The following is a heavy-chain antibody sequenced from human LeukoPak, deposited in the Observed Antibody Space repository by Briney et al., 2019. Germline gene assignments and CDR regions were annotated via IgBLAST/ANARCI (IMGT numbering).Heavy chain of an antibody. D-gene: IGHD3-22*01. J-gene: IGHJ6*03. V-gene: IGHV4-59*01. CDR2: IYYNGNA. Sequence: SETLSLTCTVSGGSISSYYWSWIRQAPGKGLEWIGYIYYNGNANYNPSLRSRATLSVDTSNNQFSLKLSSVTAADTAVYYCARDTYSYDSSAYYYYYMDVWGKGTTVTVSS. CDR3: ARDTYSYDSSAYYYYYMDV. CDR1: GGSISSYY.